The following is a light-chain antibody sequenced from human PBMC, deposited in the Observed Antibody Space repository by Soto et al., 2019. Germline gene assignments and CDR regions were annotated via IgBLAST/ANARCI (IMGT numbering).Light chain of an antibody. CDR3: SSYTSSSTVV. J-gene: IGLJ2*01. V-gene: IGLV2-14*01. Sequence: QSALTQPASVSGSPGQSITISCTGTSSDVGGYNYVCWYQQHPGKAPKLMIYDVTNRPSGVSSRFSGSKSGNTASLSISGLQAEDEADYYCSSYTSSSTVVFGGGTKLTVL. CDR1: SSDVGGYNY. CDR2: DVT.